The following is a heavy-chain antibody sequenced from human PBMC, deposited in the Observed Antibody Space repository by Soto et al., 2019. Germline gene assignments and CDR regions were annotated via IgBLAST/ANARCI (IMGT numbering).Heavy chain of an antibody. D-gene: IGHD3-10*01. Sequence: QVQLVQSGAEVKKPGASVKVACKASGYSFNSYYMHWVRQAPGQGPEWMGVINPSGASTSYAQKLQSRVTMTRDTSTSTVYMELSSLRSEDTALYYCASDYNAYQRQHVFDIWGQGTLVTVSS. J-gene: IGHJ3*02. CDR2: INPSGAST. CDR3: ASDYNAYQRQHVFDI. CDR1: GYSFNSYY. V-gene: IGHV1-46*02.